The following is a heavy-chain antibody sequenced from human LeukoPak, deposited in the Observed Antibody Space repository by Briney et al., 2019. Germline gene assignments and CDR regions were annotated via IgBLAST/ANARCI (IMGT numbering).Heavy chain of an antibody. CDR3: ARGPSGYHNT. CDR1: GFTFNNYD. J-gene: IGHJ4*02. Sequence: RSGGSLRLSCAASGFTFNNYDMQWVRQAPGKGLEWVTFIRSDGSNKYHADSVKGRFTISRDNSKNTLYLQMNSLRAEDTAVYYCARGPSGYHNTGGQGTLVTVSS. CDR2: IRSDGSNK. V-gene: IGHV3-30*02. D-gene: IGHD5-12*01.